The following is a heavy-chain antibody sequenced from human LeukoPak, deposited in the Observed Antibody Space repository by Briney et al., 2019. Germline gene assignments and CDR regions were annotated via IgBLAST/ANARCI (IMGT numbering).Heavy chain of an antibody. Sequence: SLRLSCAASGFTFDDYAMHWVRQAPGKGLEWVSGISWNSGSIGYADSVKGRLTISRDNAKNSLYLQMNSLRAEDTALYYCAKDPRSYCGGDCSHWYFDLWGRGTLVTVSS. CDR1: GFTFDDYA. CDR3: AKDPRSYCGGDCSHWYFDL. J-gene: IGHJ2*01. D-gene: IGHD2-21*02. CDR2: ISWNSGSI. V-gene: IGHV3-9*01.